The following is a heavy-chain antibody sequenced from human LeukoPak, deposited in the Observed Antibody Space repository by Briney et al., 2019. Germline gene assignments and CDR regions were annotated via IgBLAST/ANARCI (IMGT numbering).Heavy chain of an antibody. CDR2: VYYSGST. CDR1: GGSFSGYY. Sequence: SETLSLTCAVYGGSFSGYYWSWIRQPPGKGLQWISYVYYSGSTNYNPSLKSRVTISVDTSKNQFSLKLNSVTPADTAVYYCATLTGGDDAFDIWGQGTMVTVSS. V-gene: IGHV4-59*01. J-gene: IGHJ3*02. CDR3: ATLTGGDDAFDI. D-gene: IGHD4-23*01.